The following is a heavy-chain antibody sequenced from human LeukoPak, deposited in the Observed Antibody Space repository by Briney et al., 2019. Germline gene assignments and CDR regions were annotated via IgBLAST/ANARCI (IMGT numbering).Heavy chain of an antibody. CDR3: ARDAGIVVVPAAMADYSNYDYYFDY. D-gene: IGHD2-2*01. J-gene: IGHJ4*02. CDR1: GYTFTSYY. Sequence: ASVKVSCKACGYTFTSYYMHWVRQAPGQGLEWMGIINPSGGSTSYAQKFQGRVTMTRDMSTSTVYMELSSLRSEDTVVYYCARDAGIVVVPAAMADYSNYDYYFDYWGQGTLVTVSS. V-gene: IGHV1-46*01. CDR2: INPSGGST.